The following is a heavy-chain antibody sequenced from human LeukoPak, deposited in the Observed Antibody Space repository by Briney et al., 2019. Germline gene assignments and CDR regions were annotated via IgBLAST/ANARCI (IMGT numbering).Heavy chain of an antibody. CDR1: GFSFSDAW. V-gene: IGHV3-23*01. J-gene: IGHJ4*02. CDR3: AKGSYYDSSGSFYFDY. CDR2: ISGSGDNT. D-gene: IGHD3-22*01. Sequence: GGSLRLSCAASGFSFSDAWMNWVRQAPGKGLEWVSGISGSGDNTYYADSVKGRFTISRDNSKNTLYVQVNSLGTEDTAAYYCAKGSYYDSSGSFYFDYWGQGTLVTVSS.